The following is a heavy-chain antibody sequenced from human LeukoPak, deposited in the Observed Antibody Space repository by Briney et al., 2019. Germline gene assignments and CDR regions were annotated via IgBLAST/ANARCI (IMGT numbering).Heavy chain of an antibody. D-gene: IGHD3-16*01. CDR1: GFTFDDYA. CDR2: ISWNSGSI. J-gene: IGHJ6*02. V-gene: IGHV3-9*01. Sequence: LRLSCAASGFTFDDYAMHWVRQAPGKGLEWVSGISWNSGSIGYADYVKGRFTISRDNAKNSLYLQMNSLRAEDTALYYCAKDMITFGGVSGHYGMDVWGQGTTVTVSS. CDR3: AKDMITFGGVSGHYGMDV.